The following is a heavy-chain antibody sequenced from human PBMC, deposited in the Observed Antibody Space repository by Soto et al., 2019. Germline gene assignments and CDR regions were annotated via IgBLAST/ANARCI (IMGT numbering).Heavy chain of an antibody. J-gene: IGHJ5*02. Sequence: GSLRLSCAASGFTFSNAWMNWVRQAPGKGLEWVGRIKSKTDGGTTDYAAPVKGRFTISRDDSKNTLYLQMNSLKTEDTAVYYCTTLVVPAVSGWFDPWGQGTLVTVSS. V-gene: IGHV3-15*07. CDR3: TTLVVPAVSGWFDP. CDR1: GFTFSNAW. CDR2: IKSKTDGGTT. D-gene: IGHD2-2*01.